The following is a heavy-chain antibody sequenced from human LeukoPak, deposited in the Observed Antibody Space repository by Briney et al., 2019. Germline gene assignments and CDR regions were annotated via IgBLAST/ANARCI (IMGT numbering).Heavy chain of an antibody. CDR3: ARDGSGRDGYNSNY. D-gene: IGHD5-24*01. V-gene: IGHV1-69*04. CDR1: GGTFSSYA. J-gene: IGHJ4*02. CDR2: IIPILGIA. Sequence: ASVKVSCKASGGTFSSYAISWVRQAPGQGLEWMGRIIPILGIANYAQKFQGRATITADKSTSTAYMELSSLRSEDTAVYYCARDGSGRDGYNSNYWGQGTLVTVSS.